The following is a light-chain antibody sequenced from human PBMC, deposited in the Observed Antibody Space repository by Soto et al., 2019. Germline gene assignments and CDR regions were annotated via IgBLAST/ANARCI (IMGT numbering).Light chain of an antibody. CDR3: CSYAGDLAL. CDR1: SSDVGGYDF. V-gene: IGLV2-11*01. J-gene: IGLJ2*01. Sequence: QSALAQPRSVSGSPGQSVTISCTGTSSDVGGYDFVSWYQQRPGKAPKLMISDVSKRPSGVPDRFSGSKSGNTASLTISGLQAEDEADYYCCSYAGDLALFGGGTKVTAL. CDR2: DVS.